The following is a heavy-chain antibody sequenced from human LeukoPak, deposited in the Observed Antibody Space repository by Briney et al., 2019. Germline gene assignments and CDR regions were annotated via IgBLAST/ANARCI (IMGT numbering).Heavy chain of an antibody. Sequence: ASVKVSCKASGYTFTSYGISWVRQAPGQGLEWMGWISADNGNTNYAQKLQGRVTMTTDTSTSTAYMAQRSLRSDDTAVYYCARDRAGGDPTPFDYWGQGTLVTVSS. D-gene: IGHD2-21*02. J-gene: IGHJ4*02. CDR1: GYTFTSYG. CDR3: ARDRAGGDPTPFDY. CDR2: ISADNGNT. V-gene: IGHV1-18*01.